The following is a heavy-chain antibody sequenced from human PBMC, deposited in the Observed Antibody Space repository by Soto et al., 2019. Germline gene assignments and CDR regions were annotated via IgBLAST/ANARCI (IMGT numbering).Heavy chain of an antibody. J-gene: IGHJ6*03. V-gene: IGHV3-7*01. D-gene: IGHD2-2*01. CDR1: GFTFSSYW. CDR3: ARRYCSSTSCPKFGSPDYYYYYYMDV. CDR2: IKQDGSEK. Sequence: PGGSLRLSCAASGFTFSSYWMSWVRQAPGKGLEWVANIKQDGSEKYYVDSVKGRFTISRDNAKNSLYLQMNSLRAEDTAVYYCARRYCSSTSCPKFGSPDYYYYYYMDVWGKGTTVTVSS.